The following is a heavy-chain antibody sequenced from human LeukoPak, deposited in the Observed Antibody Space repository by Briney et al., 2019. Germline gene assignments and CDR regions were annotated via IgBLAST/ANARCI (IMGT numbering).Heavy chain of an antibody. V-gene: IGHV1-46*01. CDR2: INPSGGST. D-gene: IGHD2-2*01. CDR3: ARYCSSTSCYELAFDI. CDR1: GYTFTSYY. J-gene: IGHJ3*02. Sequence: GASVKVSCKASGYTFTSYYMHWVRQAPGQGLEWMGIINPSGGSTSYAQKFQGRVTITADESTSTAYMELSSLRSEDTAVYYCARYCSSTSCYELAFDIWGQGTMVTVSS.